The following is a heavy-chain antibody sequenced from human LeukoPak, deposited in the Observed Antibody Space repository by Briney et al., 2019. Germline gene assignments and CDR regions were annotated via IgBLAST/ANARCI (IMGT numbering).Heavy chain of an antibody. Sequence: SETLSLICTVSGGSISSYYWNWIRQPPGKGLEWIGYIYYSGTTNYNPSLKSRVTISVDTSKDQFSLKLNSVTAADTAVYYCARRAGSGWYFDYWGQGTLVTVSS. CDR2: IYYSGTT. CDR3: ARRAGSGWYFDY. V-gene: IGHV4-59*08. D-gene: IGHD6-19*01. CDR1: GGSISSYY. J-gene: IGHJ4*02.